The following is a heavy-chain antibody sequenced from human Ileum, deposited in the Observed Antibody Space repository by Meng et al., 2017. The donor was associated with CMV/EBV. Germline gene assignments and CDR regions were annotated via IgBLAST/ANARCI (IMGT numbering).Heavy chain of an antibody. CDR1: GDSFSSNSAA. V-gene: IGHV6-1*01. CDR2: TYYRSKWYN. D-gene: IGHD6-19*01. J-gene: IGHJ4*02. CDR3: ARDISGRPDY. Sequence: QVQLQQSGPGLVKLSQTLPFTCAISGDSFSSNSAAWNWNRQSPTGCLEWLGRTYYRSKWYNDYAVSVKSRIAINPDTSKNQFSLQLNSVTPEDTAVYYCARDISGRPDYWGLGTLVTVSS.